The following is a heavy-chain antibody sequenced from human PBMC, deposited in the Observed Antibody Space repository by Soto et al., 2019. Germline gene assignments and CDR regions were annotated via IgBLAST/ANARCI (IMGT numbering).Heavy chain of an antibody. D-gene: IGHD3-10*01. CDR3: ARYGSGSYPDLYYYYGMDV. V-gene: IGHV3-30-3*01. J-gene: IGHJ6*02. CDR1: GFTFSSYA. Sequence: GGSLRLSCAASGFTFSSYAMHWVRQAPGKGLEWVAVISYDGSNKYYADSVKGRFTISRDNSKNTLYLQMNSLRAEDTAVYYCARYGSGSYPDLYYYYGMDVWGQGTTVTVSS. CDR2: ISYDGSNK.